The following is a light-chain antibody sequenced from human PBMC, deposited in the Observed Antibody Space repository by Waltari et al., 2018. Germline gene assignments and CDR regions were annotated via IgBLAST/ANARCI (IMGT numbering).Light chain of an antibody. CDR3: QQYESWPLT. Sequence: PATLSVSPGERATLSCRASQSVSTNLAWFQQRSGQAPRLLLYGASTRATGIPAKFSGSGSGTEFTLTISSLQSEDFVLYYCQQYESWPLTFGGGTKVEI. J-gene: IGKJ4*01. V-gene: IGKV3-15*01. CDR2: GAS. CDR1: QSVSTN.